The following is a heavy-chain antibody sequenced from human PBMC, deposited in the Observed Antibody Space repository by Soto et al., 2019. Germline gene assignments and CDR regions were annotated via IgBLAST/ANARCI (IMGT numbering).Heavy chain of an antibody. Sequence: QVQRVQSGAEVKKPGASVKVSCKASGYTFTSYAMHWVRQAPGQRLEWMGWINAGNGNTKYSQKFQGRVTITRDTSASTAYMELSSLRSEDTAVYYCATLNYYGSGSLDYWGQGTLVTVSS. CDR3: ATLNYYGSGSLDY. CDR1: GYTFTSYA. D-gene: IGHD3-10*01. V-gene: IGHV1-3*01. J-gene: IGHJ4*02. CDR2: INAGNGNT.